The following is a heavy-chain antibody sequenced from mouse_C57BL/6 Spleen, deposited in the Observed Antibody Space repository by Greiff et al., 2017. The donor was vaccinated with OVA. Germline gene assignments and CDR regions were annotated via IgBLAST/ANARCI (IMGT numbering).Heavy chain of an antibody. CDR1: GFTFSSYT. CDR3: ARPIYYDYEGFAY. D-gene: IGHD2-4*01. J-gene: IGHJ3*01. CDR2: ISGGGGNT. V-gene: IGHV5-9*01. Sequence: EVMLVESGGGLVKPGGSLKLSCAASGFTFSSYTMSWVRQTPEKRLEWVATISGGGGNTYYPDSVKGRFTISRDNAKNTLYLQMSSLRSEDTALYYCARPIYYDYEGFAYWGQGTLVTVSA.